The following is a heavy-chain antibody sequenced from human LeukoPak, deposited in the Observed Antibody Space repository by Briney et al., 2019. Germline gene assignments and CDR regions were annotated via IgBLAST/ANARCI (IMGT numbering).Heavy chain of an antibody. J-gene: IGHJ4*02. Sequence: PSETLSLTCAVYGGSFSGYYWSWVRQPPGKGLEWIGEINHSGTTNYNPSLKSRVTIPVDTSKNQFSLKLSSVTAADTAVYYCARGIVGATRGLFDSWDQGTLVTVSS. CDR3: ARGIVGATRGLFDS. CDR2: INHSGTT. D-gene: IGHD1-26*01. V-gene: IGHV4-34*01. CDR1: GGSFSGYY.